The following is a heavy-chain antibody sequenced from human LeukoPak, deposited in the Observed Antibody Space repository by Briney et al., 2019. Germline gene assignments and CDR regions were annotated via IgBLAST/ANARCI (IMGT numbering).Heavy chain of an antibody. Sequence: ASVKVSCKASGYTFTGYYMHWVRQASGQGLEWMGWINPNSGGTNYAQKFQGRVTMTRDTSISTAYMELSRLRSDDTAVYYCARTTRIGIVGGFGYWGQGTLVTVSS. CDR3: ARTTRIGIVGGFGY. V-gene: IGHV1-2*02. CDR2: INPNSGGT. CDR1: GYTFTGYY. J-gene: IGHJ4*02. D-gene: IGHD1-26*01.